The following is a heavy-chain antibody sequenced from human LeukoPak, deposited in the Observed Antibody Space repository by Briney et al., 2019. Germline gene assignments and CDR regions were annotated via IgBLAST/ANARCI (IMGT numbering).Heavy chain of an antibody. CDR1: RFTFSNYW. CDR2: VNTAGRST. CDR3: AREGRIMGATIDY. J-gene: IGHJ4*02. D-gene: IGHD1-26*01. Sequence: PGGALRLSYAHSRFTFSNYWMHWLRPAPGKGLVGVSRVNTAGRSTSYADSVKGRFTISRDHAKNTLYLQMDRLRAEDTAVYYCAREGRIMGATIDYWGQGALVTVSS. V-gene: IGHV3-74*01.